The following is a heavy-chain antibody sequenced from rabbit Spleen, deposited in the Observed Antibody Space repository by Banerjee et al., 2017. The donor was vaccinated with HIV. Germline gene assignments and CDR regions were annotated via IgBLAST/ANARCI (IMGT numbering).Heavy chain of an antibody. V-gene: IGHV1S45*01. CDR1: GFDFSSTYW. CDR3: ARGYTDYATSRLDL. Sequence: QEQLEESGGDLVKPEGSLTLTCKASGFDFSSTYWIFWVRQAPGKGPEWIGCINSGSSGTTFSASWAKGRFTISRSSSTTVTLQMTSLTAADTATYFCARGYTDYATSRLDLWGPGHPRHRL. J-gene: IGHJ3*01. D-gene: IGHD6-1*01. CDR2: INSGSSGTT.